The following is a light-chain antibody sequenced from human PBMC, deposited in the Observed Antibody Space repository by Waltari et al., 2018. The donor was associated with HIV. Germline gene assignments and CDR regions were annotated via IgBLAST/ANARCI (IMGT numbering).Light chain of an antibody. CDR1: NSNTGINP. Sequence: QSVLAQPPSVSGPPGQRVTISFSGSNSNTGINPVYWYQQVPGTAPNLLMHRWNQRPSGVPDRFSASKSGTSASLAISGLRSEDEADYVCASWDDSLMGYVLGNGTRVTV. V-gene: IGLV1-47*01. CDR2: RWN. J-gene: IGLJ1*01. CDR3: ASWDDSLMGYV.